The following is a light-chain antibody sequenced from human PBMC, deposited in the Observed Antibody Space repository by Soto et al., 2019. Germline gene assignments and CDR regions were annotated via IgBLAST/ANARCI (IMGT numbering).Light chain of an antibody. CDR3: QQSYMTTWT. J-gene: IGKJ1*01. V-gene: IGKV1-39*01. Sequence: IQMNQSPSALSATERDRVTITCRASQSLXSNFSWYQQKPGKAPNFLXYAASSLQRGGPSRLSGSGSETDFTLTISILQPEDSANYYFQQSYMTTWTFGQGTKLDIK. CDR1: QSLXSN. CDR2: AAS.